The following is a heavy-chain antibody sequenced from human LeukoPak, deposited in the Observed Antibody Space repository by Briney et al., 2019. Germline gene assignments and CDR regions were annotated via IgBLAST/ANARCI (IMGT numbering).Heavy chain of an antibody. V-gene: IGHV4-34*01. CDR1: GGSFSGYY. Sequence: SETLSLTCAVYGGSFSGYYWSWIRQPPGKGLEWIGEINHSGSTNYNPSLKSRVTISVDTSKNQFSLKLSSVTAADTAVYYCARDGTYYYDSSGPPTNFDIWGQGTMVTVSS. J-gene: IGHJ3*02. CDR3: ARDGTYYYDSSGPPTNFDI. D-gene: IGHD3-22*01. CDR2: INHSGST.